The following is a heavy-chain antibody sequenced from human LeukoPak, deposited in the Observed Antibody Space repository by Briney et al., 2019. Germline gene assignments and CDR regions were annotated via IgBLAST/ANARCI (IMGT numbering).Heavy chain of an antibody. CDR2: ISSSSSYI. V-gene: IGHV3-21*01. CDR3: AREWGRLRDY. Sequence: PGGSLRLSCAASGFTFSDHYMDWVRQAPGKGLEWVSSISSSSSYIYYADSVKGRFTISRDNAKNSLYLQMNSLRAEDTAVYYCAREWGRLRDYWGQGTLVTVSS. CDR1: GFTFSDHY. D-gene: IGHD3-16*01. J-gene: IGHJ4*02.